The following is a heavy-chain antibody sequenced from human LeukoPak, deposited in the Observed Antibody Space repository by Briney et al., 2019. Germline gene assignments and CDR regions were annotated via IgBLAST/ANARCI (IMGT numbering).Heavy chain of an antibody. J-gene: IGHJ4*02. V-gene: IGHV3-7*01. CDR2: IKRDGSQK. Sequence: HPGGSLRLSCVASGFTFSSYWMTWVSQAPGKGLEWVANIKRDGSQKYYVDSVKGRFTISRDNAKTSLYLQMNSLRAEDTAVYYCARALDYFDYWGQGTLVTVSS. CDR1: GFTFSSYW. D-gene: IGHD1-1*01. CDR3: ARALDYFDY.